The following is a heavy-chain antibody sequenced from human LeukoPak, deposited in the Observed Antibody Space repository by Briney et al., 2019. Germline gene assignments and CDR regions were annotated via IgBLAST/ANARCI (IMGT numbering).Heavy chain of an antibody. Sequence: SETLSLTCTVSGGSISGSSYYWAWIRQPPGKGLEWIGSGFYSGSAYYNPSLKSRVTISVDTSKNQFSLNLSSVTAADTAVYYCARLRGAMTPVTSDFDYWGQGTLVTVSS. CDR3: ARLRGAMTPVTSDFDY. CDR1: GGSISGSSYY. D-gene: IGHD4-17*01. J-gene: IGHJ4*02. CDR2: GFYSGSA. V-gene: IGHV4-39*01.